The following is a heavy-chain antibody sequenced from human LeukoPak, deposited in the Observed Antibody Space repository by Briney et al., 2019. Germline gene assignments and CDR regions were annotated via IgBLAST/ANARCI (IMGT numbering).Heavy chain of an antibody. D-gene: IGHD1-26*01. V-gene: IGHV1-46*01. Sequence: ASVKVSCKASGYTFTSYYMHWVRQAPGQGLEWMGIINPSGGSTSYAQKFQGRVTMTRDMSTSTVYMELSSLRSEDTAVYYCARVILGATLSDDAFDIWGQGTMVTVSS. CDR1: GYTFTSYY. CDR2: INPSGGST. J-gene: IGHJ3*02. CDR3: ARVILGATLSDDAFDI.